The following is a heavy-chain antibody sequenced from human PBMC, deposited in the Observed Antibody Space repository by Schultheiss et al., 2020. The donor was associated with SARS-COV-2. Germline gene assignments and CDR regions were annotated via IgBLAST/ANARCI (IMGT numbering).Heavy chain of an antibody. Sequence: GSLRLSCAASGFTFSSYAMSWVRQHPGKGLEWIGYIYYSGSTYYNPSLKSRVTISVDTSKNQFSLKLSSVTAADTAVYYCASGEEVVPAARHYYYMDVWGKGTTVTVSS. V-gene: IGHV4-59*12. CDR1: GFTFSSYA. D-gene: IGHD2-2*01. J-gene: IGHJ6*03. CDR3: ASGEEVVPAARHYYYMDV. CDR2: IYYSGST.